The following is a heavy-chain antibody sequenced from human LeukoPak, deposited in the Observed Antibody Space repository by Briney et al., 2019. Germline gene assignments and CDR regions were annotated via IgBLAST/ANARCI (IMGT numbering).Heavy chain of an antibody. CDR3: ARVLISGLKYSYPGMDV. D-gene: IGHD2-15*01. J-gene: IGHJ6*04. CDR1: GFTFNSFG. CDR2: IWYDGSNK. Sequence: GGSLRLSCAASGFTFNSFGMHWVRRAPGKGLERVAVIWYDGSNKYYADSVKGRFTISRDNSKNTLYLQMNSLRAEDTAMYYWARVLISGLKYSYPGMDVWGKGTTVTVS. V-gene: IGHV3-33*01.